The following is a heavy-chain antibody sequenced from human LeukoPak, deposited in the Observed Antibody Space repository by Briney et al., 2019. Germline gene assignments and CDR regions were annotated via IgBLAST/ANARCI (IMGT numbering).Heavy chain of an antibody. CDR1: GGSISSYY. CDR3: ARHARQGIAAAGFDY. V-gene: IGHV4-59*08. J-gene: IGHJ4*02. CDR2: IYYSGST. Sequence: SETLSLTCTVSGGSISSYYWSWIRQPPGKGLEWIGYIYYSGSTNYYPALKSGVTLSVDPFKNPFSPKLRPGTAADTAVYYCARHARQGIAAAGFDYWGQGTLVTVSS. D-gene: IGHD6-13*01.